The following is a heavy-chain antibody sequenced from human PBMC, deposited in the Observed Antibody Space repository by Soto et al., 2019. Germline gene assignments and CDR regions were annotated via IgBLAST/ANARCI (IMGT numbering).Heavy chain of an antibody. V-gene: IGHV4-28*01. CDR2: IYYSGTT. CDR3: ARREIQGPIDY. J-gene: IGHJ4*02. D-gene: IGHD1-26*01. CDR1: GYSISSSNW. Sequence: QVQLQESGPGLVKPSDTLSLTCAVSGYSISSSNWWGWIRQHPGKGLEWIGSIYYSGTTYYNPSLKSRVTMSVDTSKNQCSLKLTSVTAVDTAVYYCARREIQGPIDYWGQGTLVTVAS.